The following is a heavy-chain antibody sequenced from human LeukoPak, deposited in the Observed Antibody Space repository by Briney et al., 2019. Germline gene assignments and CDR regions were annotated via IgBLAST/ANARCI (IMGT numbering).Heavy chain of an antibody. CDR3: ASKRGYSYGLDY. CDR2: IIPIFGTA. J-gene: IGHJ4*02. CDR1: GGTFSSYA. V-gene: IGHV1-69*13. D-gene: IGHD5-18*01. Sequence: SVTVSCTASGGTFSSYAISWVRQAPGQGLEWMGGIIPIFGTANYAQKFQGRVTITADESTSTGYMELSSLRSEDTAVYYCASKRGYSYGLDYWGQGTLVTVSS.